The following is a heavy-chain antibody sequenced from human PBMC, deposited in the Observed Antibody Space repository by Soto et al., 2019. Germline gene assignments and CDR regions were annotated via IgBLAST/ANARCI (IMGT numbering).Heavy chain of an antibody. CDR3: AKTITSGRHFDY. J-gene: IGHJ4*02. Sequence: GGSLRLSCAASGFTFSSYAMSWVRQAPGKGLEWVSAISASGGTTYYADSVKGRFTISRDNSKNTLYLQMNSLRAEDTAVYYCAKTITSGRHFDYRAQRTLVTVSS. V-gene: IGHV3-23*01. CDR2: ISASGGTT. CDR1: GFTFSSYA. D-gene: IGHD6-19*01.